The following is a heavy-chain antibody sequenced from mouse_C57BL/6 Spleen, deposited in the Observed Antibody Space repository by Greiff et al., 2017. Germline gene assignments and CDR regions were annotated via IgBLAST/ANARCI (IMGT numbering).Heavy chain of an antibody. CDR2: FYPGSGSI. V-gene: IGHV1-62-2*01. D-gene: IGHD2-4*01. CDR3: ARHEDPIYYDYDEAWFAY. CDR1: GYTFTEYT. Sequence: VQLQQSGAELVKPGASVKLSCKASGYTFTEYTIHWVKQRSGQGLEWIGWFYPGSGSIKYNEKFKDKATLTADKSSSTVYMELSRLTSEDSAVYFCARHEDPIYYDYDEAWFAYWGQGTLVTVSA. J-gene: IGHJ3*01.